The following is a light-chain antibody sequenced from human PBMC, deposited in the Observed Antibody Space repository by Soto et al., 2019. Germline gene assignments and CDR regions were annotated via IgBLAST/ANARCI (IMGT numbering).Light chain of an antibody. V-gene: IGKV3-20*01. CDR3: QQFGASLTWT. J-gene: IGKJ1*01. CDR2: GAS. Sequence: ECVLTQSPGSLSLSPGDRATLSCRASQSVMSNYLSWYQQKPGQPPRLLIYGASSRATGIPDRFSGSGSGTDFTLTISRLEPEDFAVYYCQQFGASLTWTFGQGTKVDIK. CDR1: QSVMSNY.